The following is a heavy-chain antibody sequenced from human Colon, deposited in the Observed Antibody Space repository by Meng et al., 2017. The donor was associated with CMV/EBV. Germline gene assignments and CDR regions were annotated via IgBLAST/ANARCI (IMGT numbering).Heavy chain of an antibody. D-gene: IGHD6-25*01. V-gene: IGHV3-9*01. J-gene: IGHJ4*02. CDR3: AKDIRSGATRDFDY. Sequence: GGSLRLSCVTSGFSFDDYAMHWVRRAPGKGLEWVAGISWNSGTRVYGDSVKGRFTISRDSAKTSLYLQMNSLTAEDTALYYCAKDIRSGATRDFDYWGQGTLVTVSS. CDR1: GFSFDDYA. CDR2: ISWNSGTR.